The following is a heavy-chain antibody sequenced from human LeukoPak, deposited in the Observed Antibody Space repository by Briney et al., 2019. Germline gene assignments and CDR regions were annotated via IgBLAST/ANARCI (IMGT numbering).Heavy chain of an antibody. CDR1: GYTFTGYY. V-gene: IGHV1-2*02. CDR3: ARVVEMATIAYFDY. Sequence: GASVKVSCKASGYTFTGYYMHWVRQAPGQGLEWMGWINPNSGGTNYAQKFQGRVTMTRDTSISTAYMELSRLRSDDTAVYYCARVVEMATIAYFDYWGQGTLVTVSS. J-gene: IGHJ4*02. D-gene: IGHD5-24*01. CDR2: INPNSGGT.